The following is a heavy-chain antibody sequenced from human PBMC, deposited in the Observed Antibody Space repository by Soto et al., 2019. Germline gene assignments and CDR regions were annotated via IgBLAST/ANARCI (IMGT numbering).Heavy chain of an antibody. CDR1: GGSFGSSA. V-gene: IGHV1-69*01. CDR3: ARLRRAWGDAFDL. J-gene: IGHJ3*01. Sequence: QVQLVQSGADVKKPGSSVKVSCKTSGGSFGSSAISWVRQAPAQGLEWMGEIIPVFDKANYAQNFQGRLTITADELTGTVFMELSSLRSEDTAVHFCARLRRAWGDAFDLWGLGTFVTVSS. D-gene: IGHD3-16*01. CDR2: IIPVFDKA.